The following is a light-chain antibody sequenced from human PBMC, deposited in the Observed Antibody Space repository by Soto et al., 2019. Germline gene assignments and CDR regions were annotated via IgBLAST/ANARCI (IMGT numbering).Light chain of an antibody. CDR2: WAS. CDR1: LSVFSRSNNNNY. J-gene: IGKJ1*01. Sequence: DIVMTQSPDSLAVSLGERATVNCKSSLSVFSRSNNNNYLAWYQQKPGQSPKLLISWASTRESGVPDRFSGSGSGTDFTLTISRLHAEDVAVYYCQQYHNSPHMFGQGTKVEIK. V-gene: IGKV4-1*01. CDR3: QQYHNSPHM.